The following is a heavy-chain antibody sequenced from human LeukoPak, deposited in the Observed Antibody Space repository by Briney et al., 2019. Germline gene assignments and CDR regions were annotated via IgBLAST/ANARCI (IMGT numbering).Heavy chain of an antibody. CDR3: ATSSTVTHTRDP. CDR2: INPHSGAT. J-gene: IGHJ5*02. CDR1: GYGFSDVY. V-gene: IGHV1-2*02. D-gene: IGHD4-11*01. Sequence: ASLKASCKASGYGFSDVYFNWVRQAPGQRLEWMGWINPHSGATNYAQRFQGRVSIDASFDTAYMELSRLTSDDTAVYYCATSSTVTHTRDPWGQGTLVTVSS.